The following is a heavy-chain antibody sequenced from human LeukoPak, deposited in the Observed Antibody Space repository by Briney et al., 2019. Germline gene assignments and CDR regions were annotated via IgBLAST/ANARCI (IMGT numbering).Heavy chain of an antibody. CDR1: GFTFSTYS. CDR3: ARGSLKY. V-gene: IGHV3-21*01. J-gene: IGHJ4*02. Sequence: PGGSLRLSCAASGFTFSTYSMNWVRQAPGKGLEWVSSISSSSSYIDYADSVKGRFTISRDNAKNSLYLQINSLRAEDTAVYYCARGSLKYWGQGTLVTVSS. CDR2: ISSSSSYI.